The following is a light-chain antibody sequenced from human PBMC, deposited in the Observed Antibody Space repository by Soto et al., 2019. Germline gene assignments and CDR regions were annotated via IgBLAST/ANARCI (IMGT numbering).Light chain of an antibody. Sequence: QSVLTQPPSVSAAPGQKVAISCSGSGSTLWNGFVSWHQHLPETAPKLLIYDNNRRPPGIPDRFSASTSGASASLGITGLQTGDEADNYCGTWDNSLRGWGFGGGTPLTVL. CDR3: GTWDNSLRGWG. CDR1: GSTLWNGF. V-gene: IGLV1-51*01. CDR2: DNN. J-gene: IGLJ3*02.